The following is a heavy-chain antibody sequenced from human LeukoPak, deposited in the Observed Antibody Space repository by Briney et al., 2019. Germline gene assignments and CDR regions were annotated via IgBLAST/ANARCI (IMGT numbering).Heavy chain of an antibody. CDR1: RFTVSNNY. CDR3: AREDRSGYDFFDY. J-gene: IGHJ4*02. D-gene: IGHD5-12*01. CDR2: VSGSGNTI. Sequence: GGSLRLSCAASRFTVSNNYMNWVRQAPGKGLEWVSYVSGSGNTIYYANSEKGRFTISRDNAKNSLYLQMNSLRAEDTAVYYCAREDRSGYDFFDYWGQGTLVTVSS. V-gene: IGHV3-11*04.